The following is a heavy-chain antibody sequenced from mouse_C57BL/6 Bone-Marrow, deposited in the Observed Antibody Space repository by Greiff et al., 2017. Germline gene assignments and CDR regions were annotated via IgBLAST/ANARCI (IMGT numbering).Heavy chain of an antibody. CDR1: GFTFSSYA. J-gene: IGHJ4*01. CDR2: ISDGGSYT. Sequence: EVMLVESGGGLVKPGGSLKLSCAASGFTFSSYAMSWVRQTPEKRLEWVATISDGGSYTSYPDNVKGRFTISRDNAKNNLYMQMSHLKSEYTAIYYCARDPTLVTGYAMDYWGQGTSVTVSS. V-gene: IGHV5-4*01. D-gene: IGHD2-5*01. CDR3: ARDPTLVTGYAMDY.